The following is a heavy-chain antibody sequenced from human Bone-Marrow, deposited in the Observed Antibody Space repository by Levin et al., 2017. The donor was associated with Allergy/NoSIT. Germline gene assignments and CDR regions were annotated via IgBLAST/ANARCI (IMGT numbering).Heavy chain of an antibody. V-gene: IGHV5-51*01. Sequence: NPGGSLRLSCKGSATTFLRNWIVWVRQMPGRGLEWIGIVYPGDSDTRYSPSFEGHVSISADKSSSTAYLQWDSLKASDSGMYYCATMGQVHGWFDPWGQGTLVTVSP. J-gene: IGHJ5*02. CDR2: VYPGDSDT. CDR1: ATTFLRNW. CDR3: ATMGQVHGWFDP.